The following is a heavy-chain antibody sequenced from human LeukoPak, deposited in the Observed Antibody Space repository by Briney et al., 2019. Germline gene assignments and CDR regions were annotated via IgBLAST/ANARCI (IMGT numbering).Heavy chain of an antibody. D-gene: IGHD6-19*01. CDR1: GFIFSSYA. CDR3: ARESQYSSGWYYFDY. CDR2: ISSNGGST. Sequence: GGSLRLSCAASGFIFSSYAMHWVRQAPGKGLEYVSAISSNGGSTYYANSVKGRFTISRDNSKNTLYLQMGSLRAEDMAVYYCARESQYSSGWYYFDYWGQGTLVTVSS. J-gene: IGHJ4*02. V-gene: IGHV3-64*01.